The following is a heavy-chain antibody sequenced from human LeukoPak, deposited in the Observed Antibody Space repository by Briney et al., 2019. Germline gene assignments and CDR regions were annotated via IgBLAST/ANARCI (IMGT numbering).Heavy chain of an antibody. V-gene: IGHV3-49*03. CDR2: IRSKAYGGTT. Sequence: GGSLRLSCTASGFTFGDYAMSWFRQAPGKGLEWVGFIRSKAYGGTTEYAASVKGRFTISRDDSKSIAYLQMNSLKTEDTAVYYCTRGPPTLYYYGSGSYSFDYWGQGTLVTVSS. D-gene: IGHD3-10*01. J-gene: IGHJ4*02. CDR3: TRGPPTLYYYGSGSYSFDY. CDR1: GFTFGDYA.